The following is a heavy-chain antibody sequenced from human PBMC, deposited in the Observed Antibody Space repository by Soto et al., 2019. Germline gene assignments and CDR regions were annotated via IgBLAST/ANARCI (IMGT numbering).Heavy chain of an antibody. J-gene: IGHJ4*02. CDR3: HGYGY. CDR2: IYSSGTT. V-gene: IGHV3-53*01. D-gene: IGHD5-12*01. CDR1: GFTVSSANY. Sequence: EVQVVESGGGLIQPGGSLRLSCVVSGFTVSSANYMSWVRQAPGKGLEWVSVIYSSGTTFYADSVKGRFTISRDNSKNTLYLQMNSLRAEDTAVYYCHGYGYWGQGTLVTVSS.